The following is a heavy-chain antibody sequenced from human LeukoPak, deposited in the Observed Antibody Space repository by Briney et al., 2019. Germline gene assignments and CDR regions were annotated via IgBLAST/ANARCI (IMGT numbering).Heavy chain of an antibody. J-gene: IGHJ2*01. V-gene: IGHV1-46*01. D-gene: IGHD2-21*02. CDR2: INPSGGST. CDR1: GYTFTSYY. CDR3: AREHIVVVTASRYFDL. Sequence: ASVKVSRKASGYTFTSYYMHWVRQAPGQGLEWMGIINPSGGSTSYAQKFQGRVTMTRDMSTSTVYMELSSLRSEDTAVYYCAREHIVVVTASRYFDLWGRGTLVTVSS.